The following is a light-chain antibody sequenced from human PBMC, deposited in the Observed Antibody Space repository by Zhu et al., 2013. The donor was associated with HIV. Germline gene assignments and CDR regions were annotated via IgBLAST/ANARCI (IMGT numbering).Light chain of an antibody. CDR1: SSDVGGYNY. J-gene: IGLJ2*01. Sequence: QSALTQPRSVSGSPGQSVTISCTGTSSDVGGYNYVSWYQQHPGKAPKLMIYDVSKRPSGVPDRFSGSKSGNTASLTISGLQAEDEADYYCCSYTARSTAVFGGGTKLTVV. CDR2: DVS. V-gene: IGLV2-11*01. CDR3: CSYTARSTAV.